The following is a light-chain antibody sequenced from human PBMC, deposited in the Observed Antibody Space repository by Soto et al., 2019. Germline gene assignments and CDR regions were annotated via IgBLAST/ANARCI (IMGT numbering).Light chain of an antibody. CDR1: QSVNTN. J-gene: IGKJ1*01. CDR3: QQYNNWPSWT. CDR2: GAS. V-gene: IGKV3-15*01. Sequence: EIVVTQSPATLSVSPGERATISCRASQSVNTNFAWYQQKPGQAPRLLIYGASTRATGIPARFSGSGSGTEFTLTISSLQSEDFAVYYCQQYNNWPSWTFGQGTKVEVK.